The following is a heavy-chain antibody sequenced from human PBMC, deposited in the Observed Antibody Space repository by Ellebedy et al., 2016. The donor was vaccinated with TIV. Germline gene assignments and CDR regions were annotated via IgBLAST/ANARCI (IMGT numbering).Heavy chain of an antibody. CDR3: AKSPWGVGVSVDY. J-gene: IGHJ4*02. V-gene: IGHV3-23*01. CDR2: ISGSGGST. Sequence: GESLKISXAASGFTFSSYSMNWVRQAPGKGLEWVSAISGSGGSTYYADSVKGRFTISRDNSKNTLYLQMNSLRAEDTAVYYCAKSPWGVGVSVDYWGQGTLVTVSS. CDR1: GFTFSSYS. D-gene: IGHD3-16*01.